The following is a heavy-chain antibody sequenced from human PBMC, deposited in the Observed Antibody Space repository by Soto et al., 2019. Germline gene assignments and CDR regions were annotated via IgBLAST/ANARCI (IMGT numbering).Heavy chain of an antibody. CDR1: RFTFSDYA. CDR2: IGGTGADT. Sequence: DVQLLESGGGLVQPGGSLTLSCAASRFTFSDYAMSWLRQAPGKGLEWVSAIGGTGADTYYADSVRGRFTVSRDNSKNTLFLQLNSLRDEDTAVYYCAKDAVAYNGKWDWFDSWGQGTLVTVSS. V-gene: IGHV3-23*01. CDR3: AKDAVAYNGKWDWFDS. D-gene: IGHD6-19*01. J-gene: IGHJ5*01.